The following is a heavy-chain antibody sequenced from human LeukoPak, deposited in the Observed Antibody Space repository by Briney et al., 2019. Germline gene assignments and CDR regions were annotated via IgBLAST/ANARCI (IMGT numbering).Heavy chain of an antibody. CDR1: QFIFNNYA. CDR3: AKGTSYHFDY. CDR2: ISDSGDST. V-gene: IGHV3-23*01. D-gene: IGHD1-14*01. J-gene: IGHJ4*02. Sequence: GGSLRLSCAASQFIFNNYAMSWVRQAPGKGLEWASAISDSGDSTYYGDSVKGRFTISRDNSRNTLYLEMSRLRVEDTAIYYCAKGTSYHFDYWGQGTLVTVSS.